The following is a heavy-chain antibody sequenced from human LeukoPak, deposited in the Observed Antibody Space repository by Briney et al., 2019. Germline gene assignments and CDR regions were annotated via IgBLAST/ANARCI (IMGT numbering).Heavy chain of an antibody. D-gene: IGHD2-8*01. J-gene: IGHJ6*03. Sequence: PSETLSLTCTVSGGSISSSSYYWSWIRQPPGKGLEWIGYIYTSGSTNYNPSLKSRVTISVDTSKNQFSLKLSSVTAADTAVYYCARHREDCTNGVCYSDYYYYMDVWGKGTTVTVSS. CDR3: ARHREDCTNGVCYSDYYYYMDV. CDR1: GGSISSSSYY. V-gene: IGHV4-61*05. CDR2: IYTSGST.